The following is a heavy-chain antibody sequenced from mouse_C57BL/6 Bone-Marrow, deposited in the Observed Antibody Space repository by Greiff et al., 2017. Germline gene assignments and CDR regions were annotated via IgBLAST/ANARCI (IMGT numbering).Heavy chain of an antibody. CDR2: IRNKANGYTT. CDR1: GFTFTDYY. V-gene: IGHV7-3*01. Sequence: EVQLVESGGGLVQPGGSLSLSCAASGFTFTDYYMSWVRQPPGKALEWLGFIRNKANGYTTEYSASVKGRFTISRDNSQSILYLQMNALRAEDSATYYCARSHYDYDAIDYWGQGTTLTVSP. D-gene: IGHD2-4*01. J-gene: IGHJ2*01. CDR3: ARSHYDYDAIDY.